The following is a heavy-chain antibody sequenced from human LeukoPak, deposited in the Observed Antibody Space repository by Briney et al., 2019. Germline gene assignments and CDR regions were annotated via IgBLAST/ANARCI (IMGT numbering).Heavy chain of an antibody. Sequence: DSVKLSCKASGYTFTGYYMHWVRQPPGQGLEWMGWINPNSSSTNNAQHIQGRVTMTRDTSISTAYMELSRLRSDDTAVYYCAREKGRRKWVLLSSPYFQHWGQGTLVTVSS. CDR1: GYTFTGYY. CDR2: INPNSSST. V-gene: IGHV1-2*02. CDR3: AREKGRRKWVLLSSPYFQH. J-gene: IGHJ1*01. D-gene: IGHD1-26*01.